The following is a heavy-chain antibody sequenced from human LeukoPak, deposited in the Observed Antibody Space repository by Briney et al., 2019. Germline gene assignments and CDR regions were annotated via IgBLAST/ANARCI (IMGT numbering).Heavy chain of an antibody. D-gene: IGHD2-15*01. V-gene: IGHV3-53*01. CDR2: IYSGGST. J-gene: IGHJ6*04. CDR1: GFTVRSNY. Sequence: GGSLRLSCAASGFTVRSNYMSWVRKAPGKGLEWVSVIYSGGSTYYAHSVKGRFTISRDDSKNTVYLQMNSLRAEDTAVYYCARTPGYCSGGSCYSGHYYGMDVWGKGTTVTVSS. CDR3: ARTPGYCSGGSCYSGHYYGMDV.